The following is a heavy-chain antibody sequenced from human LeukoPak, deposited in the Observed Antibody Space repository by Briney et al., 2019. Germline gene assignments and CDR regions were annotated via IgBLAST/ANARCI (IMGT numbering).Heavy chain of an antibody. CDR1: GYTFTSYD. V-gene: IGHV1-8*03. CDR2: MNPNSGNT. D-gene: IGHD2-15*01. Sequence: GASVKYSCKASGYTFTSYDINWVRQATGQGLEWMGWMNPNSGNTGYAQKFQGRVTITRNTSISTAYMELSSLRSEDTAVYYCARGVVVADTLPRNYYMDVWGKGTTVTVSS. J-gene: IGHJ6*03. CDR3: ARGVVVADTLPRNYYMDV.